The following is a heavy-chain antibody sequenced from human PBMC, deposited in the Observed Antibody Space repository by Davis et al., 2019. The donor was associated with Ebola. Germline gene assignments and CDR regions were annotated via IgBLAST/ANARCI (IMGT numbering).Heavy chain of an antibody. V-gene: IGHV3-53*03. CDR3: ARAHIAAAD. CDR2: IYSGGSI. D-gene: IGHD6-13*01. Sequence: GESLKISCAASGFTVSSNYMSWVRQAPGKGLEWVSVIYSGGSIYYADSVKGRFTISRDNAKNSLYLQMNSLRAEDTAVYYCARAHIAAADWGQGTLVTVSS. CDR1: GFTVSSNY. J-gene: IGHJ4*02.